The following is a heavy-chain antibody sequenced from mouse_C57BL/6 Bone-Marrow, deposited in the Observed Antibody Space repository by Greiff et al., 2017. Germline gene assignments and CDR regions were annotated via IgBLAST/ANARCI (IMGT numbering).Heavy chain of an antibody. CDR2: ISSGGDYI. D-gene: IGHD2-3*01. CDR1: GFTFSSYA. J-gene: IGHJ4*01. V-gene: IGHV5-9-1*02. Sequence: EVKLMESGEGLVKPGGSLKLSCAASGFTFSSYAMSWVRQTPEKRLEWVAYISSGGDYIYYADTVKGRFTISRDNARNTLYLQMSSLKSEDTAMYYCTRPIYDLYAMDYWGQGTSVTVSS. CDR3: TRPIYDLYAMDY.